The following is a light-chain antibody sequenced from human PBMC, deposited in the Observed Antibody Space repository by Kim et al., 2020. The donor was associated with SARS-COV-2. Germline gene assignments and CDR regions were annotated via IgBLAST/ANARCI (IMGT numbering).Light chain of an antibody. CDR1: RGSIASNY. Sequence: KPVTIACTRSRGSIASNYVQWYQQRPGSAPTTVIYEDNQRPSGVPDRFSGSIDSSSNSASLTISGLKTEDEADYYCQSYDSSNHAVFGGGTQLTVL. CDR3: QSYDSSNHAV. J-gene: IGLJ7*01. V-gene: IGLV6-57*03. CDR2: EDN.